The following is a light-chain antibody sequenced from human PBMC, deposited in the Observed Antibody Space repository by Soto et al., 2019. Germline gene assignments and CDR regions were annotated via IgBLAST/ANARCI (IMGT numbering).Light chain of an antibody. V-gene: IGLV2-14*03. CDR2: EVT. CDR3: GSYASATLI. CDR1: GNDIGAYNY. Sequence: QSVLSQPASVSGSPGQSITISCTGTGNDIGAYNYVSWYQQYPGEVPTLIIYEVTFRPSGVSNRFSGSKSGNTASLTISGLQTEDEADYYCGSYASATLIFDGGTKVTVL. J-gene: IGLJ2*01.